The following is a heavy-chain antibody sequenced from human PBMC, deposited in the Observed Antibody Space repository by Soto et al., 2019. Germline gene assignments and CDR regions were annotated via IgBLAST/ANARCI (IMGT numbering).Heavy chain of an antibody. CDR1: GFTFSSYA. CDR3: AKIGTSSSVSLPLVLLDY. CDR2: IPGSGGST. J-gene: IGHJ4*02. V-gene: IGHV3-23*01. Sequence: XESLRLSCAASGFTFSSYAMSWVRQSPGKGLEWVSAIPGSGGSTYYAGSVKGRFTISRDNSKNTLYLQMNSLRVEDTAVYYCAKIGTSSSVSLPLVLLDYWGQGAQVTVSS. D-gene: IGHD6-6*01.